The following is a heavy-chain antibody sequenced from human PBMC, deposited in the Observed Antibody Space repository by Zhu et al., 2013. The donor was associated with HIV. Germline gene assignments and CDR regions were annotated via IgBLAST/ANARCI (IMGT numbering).Heavy chain of an antibody. Sequence: VQLQQWGAGLLKPSETLSLTCAVYGGSFSGYYWSWIRQPPGKGLEWIGEINHSGSTNYNPSLKSRVTISVDTSKNQFSLKLSPVTAADTAVYYCARDGATAGDYGDYGHYAFDIWGQGTMVTVSS. J-gene: IGHJ3*02. D-gene: IGHD4-17*01. CDR1: GGSFSGYY. CDR2: INHSGST. V-gene: IGHV4-34*01. CDR3: ARDGATAGDYGDYGHYAFDI.